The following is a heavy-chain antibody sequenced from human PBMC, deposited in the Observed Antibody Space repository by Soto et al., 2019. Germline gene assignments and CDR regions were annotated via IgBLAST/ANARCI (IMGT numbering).Heavy chain of an antibody. CDR3: ARDVRRGIVVVITPGNGAFDI. D-gene: IGHD3-22*01. CDR2: IIPILGTA. J-gene: IGHJ3*02. CDR1: GGTFSSYA. V-gene: IGHV1-69*13. Sequence: SVKVSCKASGGTFSSYAISWVRQAPGQGLEWMGGIIPILGTANYAHKFQGRVTITADEPTSTAYMELSSLRSEDTAVYYCARDVRRGIVVVITPGNGAFDIWAQGTMVHVSS.